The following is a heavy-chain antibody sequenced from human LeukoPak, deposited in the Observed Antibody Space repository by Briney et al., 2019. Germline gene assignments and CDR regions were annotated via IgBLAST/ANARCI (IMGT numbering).Heavy chain of an antibody. J-gene: IGHJ6*02. CDR3: AKAPDYDILTGYFYYGMDV. Sequence: GGSLRLSCAASGFTFSSYGMHWVRQAPGKGLEWVACIRYDGSNKYYADSVKGRFTISRDNSKNTLYLQMNSLRAEDTAVYYCAKAPDYDILTGYFYYGMDVWGQGTTVTVSS. CDR2: IRYDGSNK. D-gene: IGHD3-9*01. CDR1: GFTFSSYG. V-gene: IGHV3-30*02.